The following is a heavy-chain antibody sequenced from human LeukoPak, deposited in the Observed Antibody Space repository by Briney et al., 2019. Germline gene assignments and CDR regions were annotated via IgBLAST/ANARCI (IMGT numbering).Heavy chain of an antibody. D-gene: IGHD6-19*01. CDR1: GFTFSSYA. Sequence: GGSLRLSCAASGFTFSSYAMSWVRQAPGKGLEWVSTITTSGRGTHYADSVKGRFSISRDNSKNTLYLQMNSLRGEDTAVYYCAREDIAVAGTYFDPWGQGTLVTVSS. V-gene: IGHV3-23*01. CDR3: AREDIAVAGTYFDP. CDR2: ITTSGRGT. J-gene: IGHJ5*02.